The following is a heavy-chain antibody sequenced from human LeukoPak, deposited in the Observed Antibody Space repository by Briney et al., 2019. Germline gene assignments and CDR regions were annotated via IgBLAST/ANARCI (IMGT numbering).Heavy chain of an antibody. CDR1: GGTFSSYA. CDR3: ARVLGRYYDSSGYYESYWYFDL. Sequence: GASVKVSCKASGGTFSSYAISWVRQAPGQGLEWMGRIIPILGIANYAQKFQGRVTITADKSTSTAYMELSSLRSEDTAVYYCARVLGRYYDSSGYYESYWYFDLWGRGTLVTVSS. J-gene: IGHJ2*01. V-gene: IGHV1-69*04. D-gene: IGHD3-22*01. CDR2: IIPILGIA.